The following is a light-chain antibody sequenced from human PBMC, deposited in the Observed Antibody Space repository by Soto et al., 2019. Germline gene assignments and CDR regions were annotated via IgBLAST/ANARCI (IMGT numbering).Light chain of an antibody. Sequence: DIQMTQSPSSLSASVGDRVTITCRASPSISSYLNWYQQKPGKAPKLLIYAASSLQSGVSSRFSGSGSGTEFTLNISSLQPEDFATYYCQQSYSTLSTFGQGTKLEIK. V-gene: IGKV1-39*01. CDR2: AAS. J-gene: IGKJ2*01. CDR3: QQSYSTLST. CDR1: PSISSY.